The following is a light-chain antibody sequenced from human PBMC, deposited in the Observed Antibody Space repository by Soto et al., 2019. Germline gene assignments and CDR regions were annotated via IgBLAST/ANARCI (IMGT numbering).Light chain of an antibody. CDR2: DAS. Sequence: EIVMTQSPATLSVSPGERATLSCRASHSVSNNLAWYQQKPGQAPRLLIHDASTRATGIPVRFSGSGSGTEFTLTISSLQSEDFAVYYCQQYNNWPLYTFGQGTKLEIK. CDR1: HSVSNN. J-gene: IGKJ2*01. CDR3: QQYNNWPLYT. V-gene: IGKV3-15*01.